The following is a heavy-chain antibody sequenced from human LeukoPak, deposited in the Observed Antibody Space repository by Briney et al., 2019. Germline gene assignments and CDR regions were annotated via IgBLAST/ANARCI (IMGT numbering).Heavy chain of an antibody. CDR1: GGSISSGGYY. J-gene: IGHJ5*02. CDR3: ARVRVVVAACRFDP. D-gene: IGHD2-15*01. V-gene: IGHV4-31*03. Sequence: TLSLTCTVSGGSISSGGYYWSWIRQHPGKGLEWIGYIYYSGSTYYNPSLKSRVTISVDTSKNQFSLKLSSVTAADTAVYYCARVRVVVAACRFDPWGQGTLVTVSS. CDR2: IYYSGST.